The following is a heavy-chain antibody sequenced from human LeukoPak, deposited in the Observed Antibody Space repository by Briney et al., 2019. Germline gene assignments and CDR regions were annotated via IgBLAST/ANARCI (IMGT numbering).Heavy chain of an antibody. CDR2: IKQDGSEK. V-gene: IGHV3-7*04. Sequence: GGSLRLSCAVSGFAVSSYWMNWVRQAPGKGLEWVANIKQDGSEKYYVDSVKGRFIISRDNARNSLYLQMNSLRVEDTAVYYCEGGVTWGRGTLVTVSS. D-gene: IGHD5-18*01. J-gene: IGHJ4*02. CDR3: EGGVT. CDR1: GFAVSSYW.